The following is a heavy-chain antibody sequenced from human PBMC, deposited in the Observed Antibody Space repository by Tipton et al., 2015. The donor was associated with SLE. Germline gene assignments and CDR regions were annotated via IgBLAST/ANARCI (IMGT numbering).Heavy chain of an antibody. CDR2: IGYDGNNK. D-gene: IGHD6-6*01. V-gene: IGHV3-33*01. CDR3: AREDAVLDAFDI. CDR1: GFTFSSYG. J-gene: IGHJ3*02. Sequence: QLVQSGGGVVQPGRSLRLSCAASGFTFSSYGMHWVRQAPGKGLEWVAVIGYDGNNKYYADSVKGRFTISRDNSKNTLYLQLNSLRAEDTAVYYCAREDAVLDAFDIWGQGTMVTVSS.